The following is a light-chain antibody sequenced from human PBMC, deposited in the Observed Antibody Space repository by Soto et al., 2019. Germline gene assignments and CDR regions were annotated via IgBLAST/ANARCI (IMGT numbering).Light chain of an antibody. Sequence: IQMTQSPSTLSASVGDRVTITCRASQSISGWLAWYKQKPGKAPKLLIYKASTLESGVPSRFSGSGSGTEFTLTITSLQPDDFATYYCQQYKSYSRTFGQGTKVEIK. V-gene: IGKV1-5*03. CDR2: KAS. CDR1: QSISGW. CDR3: QQYKSYSRT. J-gene: IGKJ1*01.